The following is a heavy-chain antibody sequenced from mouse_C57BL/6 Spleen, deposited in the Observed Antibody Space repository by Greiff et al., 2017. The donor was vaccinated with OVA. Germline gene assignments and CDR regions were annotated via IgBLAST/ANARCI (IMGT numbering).Heavy chain of an antibody. J-gene: IGHJ2*01. Sequence: QVHVKQSGAELVRPGTSVKMSCKASGYTFTNYWIGWAKQRPGHGLEWIGDIYPGGGYTNYNEKFKGKATLTADKSSSTAYMQFSSLTSEDSAIYYCARGGLYDGYYGPFFDYWGQGTTLTVSS. D-gene: IGHD2-3*01. CDR3: ARGGLYDGYYGPFFDY. CDR1: GYTFTNYW. V-gene: IGHV1-63*01. CDR2: IYPGGGYT.